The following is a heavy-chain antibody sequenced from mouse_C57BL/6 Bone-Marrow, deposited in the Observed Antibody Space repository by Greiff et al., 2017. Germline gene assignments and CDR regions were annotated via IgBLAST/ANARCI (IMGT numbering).Heavy chain of an antibody. Sequence: VQLQQSGAELVRPGASVKLSCTASGFNIKDDYMHWVKQRPEQGLEWIGWIDPENGDTEYASKFQGQATITADTSSNTAYLRLSSLTSEDTAVYYCTSHYYGLDYWGQGTTLTVSS. D-gene: IGHD1-1*01. J-gene: IGHJ2*01. CDR1: GFNIKDDY. CDR3: TSHYYGLDY. V-gene: IGHV14-4*01. CDR2: IDPENGDT.